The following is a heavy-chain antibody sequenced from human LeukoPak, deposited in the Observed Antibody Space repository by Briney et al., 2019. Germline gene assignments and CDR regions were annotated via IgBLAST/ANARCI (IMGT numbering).Heavy chain of an antibody. CDR3: AKDPANWGHSADY. J-gene: IGHJ4*02. CDR1: VFTFSSYP. D-gene: IGHD7-27*01. Sequence: PGGSLRLSCAASVFTFSSYPMSWVRQAPGKGLEWVSAICGTSAVTYYADSVKGRFTISRDNSNNTLYLEMKRLRAEDTARYYCAKDPANWGHSADYWGQGTLVTVSS. CDR2: ICGTSAVT. V-gene: IGHV3-23*01.